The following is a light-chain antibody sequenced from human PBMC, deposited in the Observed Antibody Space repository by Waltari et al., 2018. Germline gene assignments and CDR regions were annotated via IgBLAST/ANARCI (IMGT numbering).Light chain of an antibody. CDR2: DVY. V-gene: IGLV2-14*03. J-gene: IGLJ3*02. Sequence: QSALTQPAPVSVSPGQSITISCTGTSSDVGFYNYVPWYTQPPGKAPQLISYDVYERPSRVSNRFSGSKSGNTASLTISGLQSGDEADYYCNSDTGGSSWVFGGGTKLTVL. CDR1: SSDVGFYNY. CDR3: NSDTGGSSWV.